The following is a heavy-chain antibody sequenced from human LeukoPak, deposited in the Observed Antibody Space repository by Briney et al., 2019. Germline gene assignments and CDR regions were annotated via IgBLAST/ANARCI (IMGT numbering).Heavy chain of an antibody. Sequence: PGGSLRLSCAASGFIFSSYSMNWVRQAPGKGLEWVSSISSSGSYLYYADSVKGRFTISRDNANNSLYLQMNSLRAEDTAVYYCASGGYSSSWYARFDPWGQGTLVTVSS. D-gene: IGHD6-13*01. V-gene: IGHV3-21*01. J-gene: IGHJ5*02. CDR1: GFIFSSYS. CDR2: ISSSGSYL. CDR3: ASGGYSSSWYARFDP.